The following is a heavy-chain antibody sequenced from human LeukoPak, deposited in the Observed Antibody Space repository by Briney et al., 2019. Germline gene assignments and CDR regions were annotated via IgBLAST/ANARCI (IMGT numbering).Heavy chain of an antibody. D-gene: IGHD1-1*01. Sequence: PSETLSLTCTVSGGSISSYYWSWIRQPPGKGLEWIGYIYYSGSTNYNPSLKSRVTISVDTSKNQFSLKLSSVTAADTAVYYCARGDDDFNDPFDYWGQGTLVTVSS. CDR3: ARGDDDFNDPFDY. CDR1: GGSISSYY. J-gene: IGHJ4*02. CDR2: IYYSGST. V-gene: IGHV4-59*12.